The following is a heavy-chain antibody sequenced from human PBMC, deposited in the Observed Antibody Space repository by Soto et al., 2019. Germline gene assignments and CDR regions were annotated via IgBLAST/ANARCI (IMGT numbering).Heavy chain of an antibody. CDR2: VSGDNGNT. J-gene: IGHJ5*02. V-gene: IGHV1-18*01. D-gene: IGHD2-15*01. Sequence: QVQLVQSGAEVKKPGTSVKVSCTASGYTFSSHGISWVRQAPGQGLQWIGWVSGDNGNTNYAQSLQGRVTXTXEXXRNTGHMELRSLRSADTAVDYCARGLGYCRSGTCQRGWFDPWGQGTLVIVSS. CDR3: ARGLGYCRSGTCQRGWFDP. CDR1: GYTFSSHG.